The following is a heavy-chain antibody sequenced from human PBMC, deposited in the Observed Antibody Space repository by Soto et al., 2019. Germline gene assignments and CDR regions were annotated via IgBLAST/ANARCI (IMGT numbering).Heavy chain of an antibody. V-gene: IGHV1-69*12. CDR3: ARQVSNEYYYSGMDV. Sequence: QVQLVQSGAEVKKPGSSVKVSCKASGGTFSSYAINWVRQAPGQGLEWKGGIIRIFGTPDYAQRFQGRVTITADESTSTAYMELSRLRSEDTVVYYCARQVSNEYYYSGMDVWGQGTTVTVSS. J-gene: IGHJ6*02. CDR2: IIRIFGTP. D-gene: IGHD4-4*01. CDR1: GGTFSSYA.